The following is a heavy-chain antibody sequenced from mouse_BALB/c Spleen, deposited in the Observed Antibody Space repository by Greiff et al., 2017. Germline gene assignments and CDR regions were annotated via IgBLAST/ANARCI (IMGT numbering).Heavy chain of an antibody. CDR2: ISSGGST. Sequence: EVHLVESGGGLVKPGGSLKLSCAASGFTFSSYAMSWVRQTPEKRLEWVASISSGGSTYYPDSVKGRFTISRDNAKNTLYLQMSSLRSEDTAMYYCARLYFDDWGQGTTLTVSS. V-gene: IGHV5-6-5*01. CDR1: GFTFSSYA. J-gene: IGHJ2*01. CDR3: ARLYFDD.